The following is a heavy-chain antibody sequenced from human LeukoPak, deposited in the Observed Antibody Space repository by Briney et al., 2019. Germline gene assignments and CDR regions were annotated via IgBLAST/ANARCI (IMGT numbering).Heavy chain of an antibody. CDR1: GGSISSYY. Sequence: PSETLSLTCTVSGGSISSYYWSWIRQPPGKGLEWIGYIYYSGSTYYNPSLKSRVTISVDTSKNQFSLKLSSVTAADTAVYYCARDPRSTSDYYYYGMDVWGQGTTVTVSS. D-gene: IGHD2-2*01. J-gene: IGHJ6*02. CDR2: IYYSGST. CDR3: ARDPRSTSDYYYYGMDV. V-gene: IGHV4-59*06.